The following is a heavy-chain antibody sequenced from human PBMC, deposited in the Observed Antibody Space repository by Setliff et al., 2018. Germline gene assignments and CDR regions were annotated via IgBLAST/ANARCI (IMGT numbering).Heavy chain of an antibody. J-gene: IGHJ4*02. CDR3: SRLVRFCTKTACQRLSGGEF. D-gene: IGHD2-8*01. Sequence: ASVKVSCKTSGYTFNDYGITWVRQVPGQGLEWMGWISSYTGKTYYAEKPQGRVTLTTDTSTSTAYLDLRSLESDDTAVYYCSRLVRFCTKTACQRLSGGEFWGQGTLVTVSS. CDR1: GYTFNDYG. V-gene: IGHV1-18*01. CDR2: ISSYTGKT.